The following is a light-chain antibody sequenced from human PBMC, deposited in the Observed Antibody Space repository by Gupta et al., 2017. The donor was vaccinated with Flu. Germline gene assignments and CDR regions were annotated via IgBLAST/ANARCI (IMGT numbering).Light chain of an antibody. V-gene: IGKV3-11*01. CDR2: DAS. CDR1: QGVNNF. CDR3: QQRSNWPLT. J-gene: IGKJ4*01. Sequence: EIVLTQSPATLSLSPGERATLSCRASQGVNNFLVWYQQKPGQAPRLLIYDASNRATGIPARFGGSGSGTDFTLTISSLEPEDFAVYYCQQRSNWPLTFGGGTKVDIK.